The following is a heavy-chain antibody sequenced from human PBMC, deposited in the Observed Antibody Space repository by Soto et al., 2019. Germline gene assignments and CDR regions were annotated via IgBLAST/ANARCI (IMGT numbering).Heavy chain of an antibody. CDR3: ARDDYGAERAFDY. V-gene: IGHV4-31*03. D-gene: IGHD4-17*01. Sequence: SETLSLTCTVSGGSISSGGYYWSWIRQHPGKGLEWIGYIYYSGSTYYNPSLKSRVTISVDTSKNQFSLKLSSVTAADTAVYYCARDDYGAERAFDYWGQQTMVTVYS. CDR2: IYYSGST. CDR1: GGSISSGGYY. J-gene: IGHJ4*02.